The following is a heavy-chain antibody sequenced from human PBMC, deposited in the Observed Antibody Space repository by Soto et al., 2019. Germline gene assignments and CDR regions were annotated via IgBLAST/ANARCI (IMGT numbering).Heavy chain of an antibody. CDR3: AHRGDMNGXXXXXYLDN. CDR2: IYWDDDK. V-gene: IGHV2-5*02. Sequence: IRPVGVAWIRQPPGKALEWLAVIYWDDDKRYSPSLKSRLTIAXXXXXXXXXXXXXXXXXXDTATYFCAHRGDMNGXXXXXYLDNWGQGILVTVSS. D-gene: IGHD3-3*01. J-gene: IGHJ4*02. CDR1: IRPVG.